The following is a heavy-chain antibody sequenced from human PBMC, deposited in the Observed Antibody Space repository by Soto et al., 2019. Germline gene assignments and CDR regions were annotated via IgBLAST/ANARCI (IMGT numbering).Heavy chain of an antibody. J-gene: IGHJ5*02. CDR3: AGDVIAPPISFDP. CDR2: VYYSGTT. V-gene: IGHV4-61*08. D-gene: IGHD2-21*01. CDR1: GGSIDSGDYY. Sequence: SETLSLTCTVHGGSIDSGDYYWSWIRQPPGKGLEWIGYVYYSGTTNYNPFLKRRVTLSLDKSKNQFSLKMNPVTAAYTAVYYFAGDVIAPPISFDPSGQGTLVTVSS.